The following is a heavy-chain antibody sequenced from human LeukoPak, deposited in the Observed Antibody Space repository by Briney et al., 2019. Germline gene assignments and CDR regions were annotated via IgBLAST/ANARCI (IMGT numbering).Heavy chain of an antibody. CDR2: IYYSGST. CDR1: GGSISSYY. Sequence: SGTLSLTCTVSGGSISSYYWSWIRQPPGKGLEWIGYIYYSGSTNYNPSLKSRVTISVDTSKNQFSLKLSSVTAADTAVYYCARVDISGSYMGDAFDIWGQGTMVTVSS. CDR3: ARVDISGSYMGDAFDI. V-gene: IGHV4-59*01. D-gene: IGHD1-26*01. J-gene: IGHJ3*02.